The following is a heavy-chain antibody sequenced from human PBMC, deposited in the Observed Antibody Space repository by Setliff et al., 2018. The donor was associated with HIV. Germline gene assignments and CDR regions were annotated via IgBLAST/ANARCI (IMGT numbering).Heavy chain of an antibody. Sequence: GGSLRLSCAASGFVFSDHSFHWVRQAPGEGLEWVAVIAHDGSTQYYADSVLGRFTISRDNSKNTLDLQMNSLRVDDTAIYYCARGHRTSDAFDVWGQGTMVTVSS. CDR3: ARGHRTSDAFDV. D-gene: IGHD2-2*01. V-gene: IGHV3-30*03. J-gene: IGHJ3*01. CDR2: IAHDGSTQ. CDR1: GFVFSDHS.